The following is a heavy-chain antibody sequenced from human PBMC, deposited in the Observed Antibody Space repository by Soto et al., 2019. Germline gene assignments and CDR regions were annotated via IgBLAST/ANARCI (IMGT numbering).Heavy chain of an antibody. Sequence: QVQLVQSGAEVKKPGSSVKVSCKASGGTFSSYTISWVRQAPGQGLEWMGRIIPILGIANYAQKFQGRVTITADKSTSTAYMELSSLRSEDTAVYYCARRTQLQQPDDYWGQGTLVTVSS. J-gene: IGHJ4*02. CDR2: IIPILGIA. CDR1: GGTFSSYT. V-gene: IGHV1-69*02. CDR3: ARRTQLQQPDDY. D-gene: IGHD6-13*01.